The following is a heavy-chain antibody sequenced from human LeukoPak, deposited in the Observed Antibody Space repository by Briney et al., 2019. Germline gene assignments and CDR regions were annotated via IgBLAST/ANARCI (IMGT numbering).Heavy chain of an antibody. Sequence: ASVKVSCKASGYTFSSHGINWVRQAPGQGLEWMGWISTDNGKTSYAQLFQGRVTMTTDTSTGTAYMELRSLRAEDTAVYYCARDRPGIAAAGTVFDIWGQGTMVTVSS. V-gene: IGHV1-18*01. J-gene: IGHJ3*02. CDR3: ARDRPGIAAAGTVFDI. CDR2: ISTDNGKT. CDR1: GYTFSSHG. D-gene: IGHD6-13*01.